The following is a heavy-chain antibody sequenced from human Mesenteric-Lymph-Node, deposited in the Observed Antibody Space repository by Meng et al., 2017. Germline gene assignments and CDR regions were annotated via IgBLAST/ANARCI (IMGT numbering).Heavy chain of an antibody. CDR3: ARDAGSGSYPLYYFDY. J-gene: IGHJ4*02. CDR2: INQDGSQK. CDR1: RFSFKNFW. Sequence: GGSLRLSCEVSRFSFKNFWITWVRQAPGKGLEWVANINQDGSQKEYLESVKGRFTIARDNVKNSLYLQMNSLRAEDTAVYYCARDAGSGSYPLYYFDYWGQGALVTVSS. V-gene: IGHV3-7*01. D-gene: IGHD3-10*01.